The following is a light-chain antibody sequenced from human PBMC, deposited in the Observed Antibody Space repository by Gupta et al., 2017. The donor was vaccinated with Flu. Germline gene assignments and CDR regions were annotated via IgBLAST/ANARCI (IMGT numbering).Light chain of an antibody. J-gene: IGKJ2*03. CDR3: RQRNSYPYS. CDR2: VAS. CDR1: QGIRSD. V-gene: IGKV1-6*01. Sequence: PASLSASVRDRVTITCRASQGIRSDLACYQQKPGDAPALLIYVASNLVSGVPSRFSGGGPGTDFTLMIANRQPEDLATYYCRQRNSYPYSFGKGTKLQI.